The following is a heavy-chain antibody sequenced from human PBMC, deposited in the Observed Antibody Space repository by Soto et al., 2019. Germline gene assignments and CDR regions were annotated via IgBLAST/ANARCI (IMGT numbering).Heavy chain of an antibody. J-gene: IGHJ4*02. V-gene: IGHV3-23*01. Sequence: PGGSLRLSCAASGFTFSSYAMSWVRQALGEGVEGVSAISGSGGSTYYADSVKGRFTISRDNSKNTLYLQMNSLRAEDTAVYYCAKDVTWLAFDYWGQGTLVTVSS. CDR2: ISGSGGST. CDR3: AKDVTWLAFDY. CDR1: GFTFSSYA. D-gene: IGHD6-19*01.